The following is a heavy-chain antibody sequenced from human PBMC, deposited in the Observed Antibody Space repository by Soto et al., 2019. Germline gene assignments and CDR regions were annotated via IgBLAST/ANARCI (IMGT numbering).Heavy chain of an antibody. CDR3: ADGGEWAFNFEY. CDR2: ISASGSNT. V-gene: IGHV3-23*01. J-gene: IGHJ4*01. Sequence: EVQLLESGGGLVKSGGSLRLSCAASGFTFSSYAMSWVRQAPGKGLEWVSGISASGSNTYYADSVKGRFTISRDNSKNTLYLQMNNLRIEDKAVYYCADGGEWAFNFEYWGHGTLVTVFS. D-gene: IGHD3-10*01. CDR1: GFTFSSYA.